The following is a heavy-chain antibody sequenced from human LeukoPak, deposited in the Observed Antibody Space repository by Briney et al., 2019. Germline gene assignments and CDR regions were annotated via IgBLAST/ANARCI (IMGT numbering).Heavy chain of an antibody. J-gene: IGHJ4*02. CDR1: AYTFTGYY. V-gene: IGHV1-2*02. Sequence: ASVKVSRKSSAYTFTGYYMHWVRQAPGQGLEWMGWINPNSGGTNYAQKFQGRVTMTRDTSISTAYMELSRLRSDDTAVYYCAREYYDILTGYSYYFFDYWGQGTLVTVSS. CDR3: AREYYDILTGYSYYFFDY. CDR2: INPNSGGT. D-gene: IGHD3-9*01.